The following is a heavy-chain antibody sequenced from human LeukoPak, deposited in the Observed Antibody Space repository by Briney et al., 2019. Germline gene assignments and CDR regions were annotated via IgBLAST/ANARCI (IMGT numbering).Heavy chain of an antibody. CDR1: GGTFSSYA. D-gene: IGHD6-13*01. CDR3: AKDQSSSSWWEYYYYYMDV. Sequence: GSSVKVSCKASGGTFSSYAISWVRQAPGQGLEWMGGIIPIFGTANYAQKFQGRVTITADKSTSTAYMQLNSLRAEDTAVYYCAKDQSSSSWWEYYYYYMDVWGKGTTVTISS. J-gene: IGHJ6*03. V-gene: IGHV1-69*06. CDR2: IIPIFGTA.